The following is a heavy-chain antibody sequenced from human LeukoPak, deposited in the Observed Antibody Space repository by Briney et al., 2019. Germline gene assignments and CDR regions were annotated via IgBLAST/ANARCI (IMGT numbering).Heavy chain of an antibody. CDR3: ARGRNAYYDFWSGPTGFDY. Sequence: ASVKVSCKASGYTFTSYYMHWVRQAPGQGLEWMGIINPSGGSTSYAQKFQGRVTMTRDTSTSTVYMELSSLRSEDTAVYYCARGRNAYYDFWSGPTGFDYWGQGTLVTVSS. D-gene: IGHD3-3*01. CDR2: INPSGGST. J-gene: IGHJ4*02. V-gene: IGHV1-46*01. CDR1: GYTFTSYY.